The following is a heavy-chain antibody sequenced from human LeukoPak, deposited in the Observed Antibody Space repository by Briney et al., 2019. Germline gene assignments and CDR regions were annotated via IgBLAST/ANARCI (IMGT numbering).Heavy chain of an antibody. D-gene: IGHD1-26*01. J-gene: IGHJ4*02. Sequence: SETLSLTCTVSGGSISSSSYYWGWIRQPPGKGLEWIGSIYYSGSTYYNPSLKSRVTISVDTSKNQFSLKLSSVTAADTAVYYCARQGPCGSYYYWGQGTLVTVSS. V-gene: IGHV4-39*01. CDR2: IYYSGST. CDR1: GGSISSSSYY. CDR3: ARQGPCGSYYY.